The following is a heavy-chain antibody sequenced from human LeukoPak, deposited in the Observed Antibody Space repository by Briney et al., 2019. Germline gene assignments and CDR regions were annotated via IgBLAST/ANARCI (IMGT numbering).Heavy chain of an antibody. CDR1: GFTFSSYA. CDR2: IGGSGTST. D-gene: IGHD6-6*01. Sequence: PGGSLRLSCAASGFTFSSYAMNWVRQAPGKGLEWVSGIGGSGTSTYYADSVRGRFTISRDNAKNSLYLQMNSLRPEDTAVYYCARGGAARPDYWGQGTLVTVSS. J-gene: IGHJ4*02. CDR3: ARGGAARPDY. V-gene: IGHV3-23*01.